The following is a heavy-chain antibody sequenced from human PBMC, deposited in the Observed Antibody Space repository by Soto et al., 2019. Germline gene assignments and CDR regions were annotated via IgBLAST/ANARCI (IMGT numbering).Heavy chain of an antibody. V-gene: IGHV3-49*03. Sequence: PGGSLRLSCTASGFTFGDYAMSWFRQAPGKGLEWVGFIRSKAYGGTTEYAASVKGRFIISRDDSKSIAYLQMNSLKIEDTAVYYCTRGIWEMATIRPENYWGQGTLVTV. D-gene: IGHD5-12*01. CDR2: IRSKAYGGTT. CDR1: GFTFGDYA. CDR3: TRGIWEMATIRPENY. J-gene: IGHJ4*02.